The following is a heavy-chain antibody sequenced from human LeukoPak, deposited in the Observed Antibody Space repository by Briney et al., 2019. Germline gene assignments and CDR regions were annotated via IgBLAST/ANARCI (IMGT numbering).Heavy chain of an antibody. CDR2: IYWDDDR. CDR3: AHRKNYYDSSVFDN. CDR1: GFEPYTSGVG. V-gene: IGHV2-5*02. J-gene: IGHJ4*02. D-gene: IGHD3-22*01. Sequence: SGPTLVNPTQTLTLTCSFSGFEPYTSGVGVGWIRQPPGKALERLAHIYWDDDRRYSPSLKSRLTITKDTSKNQVVPTMTNMDPVDTATYFCAHRKNYYDSSVFDNWGQGTLVTVSS.